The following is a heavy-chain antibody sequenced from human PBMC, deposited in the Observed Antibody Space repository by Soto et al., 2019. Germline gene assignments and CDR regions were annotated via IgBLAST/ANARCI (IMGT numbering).Heavy chain of an antibody. CDR3: ARGAIWSGYYNHYYSYYMDV. V-gene: IGHV1-3*01. CDR1: GYTLKSNA. J-gene: IGHJ6*03. D-gene: IGHD3-3*01. CDR2: INAGNGNT. Sequence: SAKASCKACGYTLKSNARHWAHHEPGKRLEWMGWINAGNGNTKYSQKFQGRVTITRDTSASTAYMELSSLRSEDTAVYYCARGAIWSGYYNHYYSYYMDVWGKGPTVTVSS.